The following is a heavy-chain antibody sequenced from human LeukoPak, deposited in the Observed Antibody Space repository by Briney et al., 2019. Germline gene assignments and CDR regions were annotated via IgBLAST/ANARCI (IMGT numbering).Heavy chain of an antibody. J-gene: IGHJ4*02. V-gene: IGHV4-59*01. CDR3: ARVRDRSSYFYDLDY. CDR2: IHYSGST. D-gene: IGHD3-22*01. CDR1: GGSISSYY. Sequence: SETLSLTCTVSGGSISSYYRSWIRQPPGKGLEWIGCIHYSGSTNYNPSLKSRLTISVDTSKNQFSLKLSSVTAADTAVYYCARVRDRSSYFYDLDYWGQGTLVTVSS.